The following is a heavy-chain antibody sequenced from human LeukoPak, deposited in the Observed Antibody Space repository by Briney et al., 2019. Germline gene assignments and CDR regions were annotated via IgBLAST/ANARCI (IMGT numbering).Heavy chain of an antibody. CDR2: ITSTGNSI. CDR1: GSTFSDYY. Sequence: GGSLRLSCAASGSTFSDYYMSWIRQAPGKGLELVSYITSTGNSIYYADSVKGRFTISRDNAKNSLYLQMNSLRAEDTAVYYCARDQGNTPPFDFWGQGTLVTVSS. V-gene: IGHV3-11*01. CDR3: ARDQGNTPPFDF. D-gene: IGHD1/OR15-1a*01. J-gene: IGHJ4*02.